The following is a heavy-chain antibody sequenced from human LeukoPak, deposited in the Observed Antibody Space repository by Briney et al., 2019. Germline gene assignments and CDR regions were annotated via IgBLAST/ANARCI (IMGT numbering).Heavy chain of an antibody. D-gene: IGHD3-10*01. CDR1: GGSISSYY. Sequence: SETLSLTCTVSGGSISSYYWSWIRQPPGKGLEWIGYIYYSGSTNYNPSLKSRVTISVGTSKNQFSLKLSSVTAADTAVYYCARVGGSRSGHFDYWGQGTLVTVSS. J-gene: IGHJ4*02. CDR3: ARVGGSRSGHFDY. V-gene: IGHV4-59*01. CDR2: IYYSGST.